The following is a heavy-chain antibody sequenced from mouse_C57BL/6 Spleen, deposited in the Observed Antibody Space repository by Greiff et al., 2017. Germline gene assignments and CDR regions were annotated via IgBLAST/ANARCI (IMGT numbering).Heavy chain of an antibody. CDR1: GFTFSSYG. D-gene: IGHD2-4*01. Sequence: EVKLVESGGDLVKPGGSLKLSCAASGFTFSSYGMSWVRQTPDKRLEWVATISSGGSYTYYPDSVKGRFTISRDNAKNTLYLQMSSLKSEDTAMYYCARHYYDYDGGAYSAMDYWGQGTSVTVSS. CDR2: ISSGGSYT. J-gene: IGHJ4*01. CDR3: ARHYYDYDGGAYSAMDY. V-gene: IGHV5-6*02.